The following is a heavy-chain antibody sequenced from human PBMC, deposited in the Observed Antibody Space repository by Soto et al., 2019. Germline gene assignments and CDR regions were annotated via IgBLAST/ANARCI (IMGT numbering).Heavy chain of an antibody. CDR2: IYYSGST. Sequence: SSTXSLTCTVSGGSISSGDYYVSWIRQPPGNGLEWIGYIYYSGSTYYNPSLKSRVTISLDTSKNQFSLKLSSVTAADTAVYYCERAVEQYDSSGYRLDYWGQGTLV. CDR1: GGSISSGDYY. D-gene: IGHD3-22*01. J-gene: IGHJ4*02. V-gene: IGHV4-30-4*01. CDR3: ERAVEQYDSSGYRLDY.